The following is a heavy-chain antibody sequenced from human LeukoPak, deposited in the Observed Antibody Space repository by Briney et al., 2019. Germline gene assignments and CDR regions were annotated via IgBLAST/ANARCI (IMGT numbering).Heavy chain of an antibody. CDR3: AKGPNGDSNYFFDY. J-gene: IGHJ4*02. CDR1: GFTFSSYA. CDR2: ITSDGGST. Sequence: GGSLRLSCAVAGFTFSSYAMSWVRQAPEKGLEWVSVITSDGGSTHYAASVKGRFTVTRDNSKNTLYLQMNSLRAEDTAVYYCAKGPNGDSNYFFDYWGQGTLVTVSS. V-gene: IGHV3-23*01. D-gene: IGHD4-11*01.